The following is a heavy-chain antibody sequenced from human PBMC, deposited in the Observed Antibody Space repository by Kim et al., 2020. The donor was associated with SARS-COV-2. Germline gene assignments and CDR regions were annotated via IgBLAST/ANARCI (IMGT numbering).Heavy chain of an antibody. V-gene: IGHV3-21*01. CDR3: ARDTVGAFDY. CDR1: GFTFSNYS. Sequence: GGSLRLSCAASGFTFSNYSMNWVRQAPGKGLEWVTSISSSGRYIYYADSVKGRFTISRDNAKNSLYLQMNSLRAEDTAVYYCARDTVGAFDYWGQGTLVT. J-gene: IGHJ4*02. D-gene: IGHD1-26*01. CDR2: ISSSGRYI.